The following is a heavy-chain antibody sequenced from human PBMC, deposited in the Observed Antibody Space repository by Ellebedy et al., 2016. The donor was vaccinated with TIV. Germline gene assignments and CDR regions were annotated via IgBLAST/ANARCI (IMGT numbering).Heavy chain of an antibody. CDR1: GFTFSDYW. V-gene: IGHV3-7*03. CDR2: IETDGSEG. Sequence: PGGSLRLSCAASGFTFSDYWLNWVRQAPGTALEWVANIETDGSEGDYGDSVKGRFTISRDNAKNSLYLQMNSLSAEDTAVYYCVSRPRGWGQGTLVTVSS. CDR3: VSRPRG. D-gene: IGHD3-10*01. J-gene: IGHJ4*02.